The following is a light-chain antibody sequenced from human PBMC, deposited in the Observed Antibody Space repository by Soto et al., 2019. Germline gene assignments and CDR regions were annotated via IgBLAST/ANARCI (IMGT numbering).Light chain of an antibody. Sequence: ETVLTQSPGTLSFSPGERATLSCRASQSVSSSSLAWYQQRPGQAPRLLIYGTSRRATGIPDRFSGSGSGTDFTLTISRLEPEDFAVYFCQRYGSSPLITFGQGTRLEIK. CDR3: QRYGSSPLIT. CDR2: GTS. CDR1: QSVSSSS. V-gene: IGKV3-20*01. J-gene: IGKJ5*01.